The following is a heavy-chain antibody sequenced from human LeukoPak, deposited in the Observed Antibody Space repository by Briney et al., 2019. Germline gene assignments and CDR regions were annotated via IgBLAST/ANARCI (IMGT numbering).Heavy chain of an antibody. CDR3: ARRAGEYSHPYDY. D-gene: IGHD2/OR15-2a*01. CDR1: GFTVSINS. Sequence: GGSLRLSCTVSGFTVSINSMSWVRQAPGKGLEWVSFIYSGGNTHYSDSVKGRFTISRDNSKNTLYLQMNSLRAEDTAVYHCARRAGEYSHPYDYWGQGTLVTVSS. CDR2: IYSGGNT. V-gene: IGHV3-53*01. J-gene: IGHJ4*02.